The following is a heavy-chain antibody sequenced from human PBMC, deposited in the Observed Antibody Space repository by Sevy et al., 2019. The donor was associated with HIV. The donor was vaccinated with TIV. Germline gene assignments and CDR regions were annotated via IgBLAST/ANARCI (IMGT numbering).Heavy chain of an antibody. Sequence: GGSLRLSCAASGFTFNNHNMNWVRQAPGKGLEWVASITTGSNNIYYAESVRGRFTISRDNANNSLHLQMNSLRAEDTAVYFCARDSVRMAMLTTYGMDVWGQGTTVTVSS. V-gene: IGHV3-21*06. J-gene: IGHJ6*02. D-gene: IGHD3-16*01. CDR3: ARDSVRMAMLTTYGMDV. CDR1: GFTFNNHN. CDR2: ITTGSNNI.